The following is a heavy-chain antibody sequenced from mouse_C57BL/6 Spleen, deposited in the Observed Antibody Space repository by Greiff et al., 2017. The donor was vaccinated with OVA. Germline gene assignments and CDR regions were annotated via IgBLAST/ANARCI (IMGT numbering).Heavy chain of an antibody. D-gene: IGHD2-4*01. CDR2: ISSGSSTI. J-gene: IGHJ4*01. V-gene: IGHV5-17*01. Sequence: EVQRVESGGGLVKPGGSLKLSCAASGFTFSDYGMHWVRQAPEKGLEWVAYISSGSSTIYYADTVKGRFTISRDNAKNTLFLQMTSLRSEDTAMYYCARNPTIITRYAMDYWGQGTSVTVSS. CDR3: ARNPTIITRYAMDY. CDR1: GFTFSDYG.